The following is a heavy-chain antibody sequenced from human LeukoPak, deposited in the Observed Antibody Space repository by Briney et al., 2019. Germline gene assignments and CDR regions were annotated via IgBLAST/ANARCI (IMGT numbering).Heavy chain of an antibody. CDR3: ASTTTMVRAKRSFDY. Sequence: SETLSLTCTVSGGSISSYYWSWIRQPPGKGLEWIGYIYYSGSTNYNPSLKSRVTISVDTSKNQFSLKLSSVTAADTAVYYCASTTTMVRAKRSFDYWGQGTLVTVSS. J-gene: IGHJ4*02. CDR1: GGSISSYY. V-gene: IGHV4-59*08. CDR2: IYYSGST. D-gene: IGHD3-10*01.